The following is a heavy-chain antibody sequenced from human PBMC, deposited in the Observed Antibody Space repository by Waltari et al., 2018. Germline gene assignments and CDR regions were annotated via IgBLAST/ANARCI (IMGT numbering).Heavy chain of an antibody. D-gene: IGHD6-19*01. CDR2: SYHSGGT. CDR1: GYSISSGYY. V-gene: IGHV4-38-2*01. CDR3: ASSSGWYDAVDY. J-gene: IGHJ4*02. Sequence: QVQLQESGPGLVKPSETLSLTCAVSGYSISSGYYWGWIRQPPGKGLEWIGSSYHSGGTYYNPSLKSRVTISVDTSKNQFSLKLSSVTAADTAVYYCASSSGWYDAVDYWGQGTLVTVSS.